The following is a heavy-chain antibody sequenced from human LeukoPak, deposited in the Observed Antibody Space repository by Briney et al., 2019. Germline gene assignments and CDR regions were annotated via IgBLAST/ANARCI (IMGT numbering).Heavy chain of an antibody. D-gene: IGHD2-2*01. V-gene: IGHV3-23*01. CDR3: AKDRGLVPAAMYRADY. CDR2: ISGSGGST. Sequence: GGSLRLSCAASGFTFSSYAMSWVRQAPGKGLEWVSAISGSGGSTYYADSVKGRFTISRDNSKNTLYLQMNSLRAEDTAVYYCAKDRGLVPAAMYRADYWGQGTLVTVSP. CDR1: GFTFSSYA. J-gene: IGHJ4*02.